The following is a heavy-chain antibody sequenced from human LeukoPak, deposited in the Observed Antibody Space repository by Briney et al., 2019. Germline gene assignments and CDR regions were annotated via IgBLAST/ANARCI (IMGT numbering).Heavy chain of an antibody. D-gene: IGHD3-22*01. CDR1: GGSISSYY. V-gene: IGHV4-59*01. CDR2: IYYSGST. Sequence: SGTLSLTCTVSGGSISSYYWSWIRQPPGKGLEWIGYIYYSGSTNYNPSLKSRVTISVDTSKNQFSLKLSSVTAADTAVYYCARSYYYDSSGYYQIDYWGQGTLVTVSS. CDR3: ARSYYYDSSGYYQIDY. J-gene: IGHJ4*02.